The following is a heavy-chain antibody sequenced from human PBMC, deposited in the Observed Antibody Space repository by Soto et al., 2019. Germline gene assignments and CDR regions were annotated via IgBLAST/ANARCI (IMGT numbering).Heavy chain of an antibody. J-gene: IGHJ6*02. Sequence: PGGSLRLSCAASGFIFSSYAMSWVRQAPGKGLESVSGISGSGSNKYYADSVKGRFTISRDNSKNTLYLQMNSLRAEDTAVYYCAKDAAAGIWYGMDVWGQGTTVTVSS. CDR2: ISGSGSNK. CDR1: GFIFSSYA. V-gene: IGHV3-23*01. CDR3: AKDAAAGIWYGMDV. D-gene: IGHD6-13*01.